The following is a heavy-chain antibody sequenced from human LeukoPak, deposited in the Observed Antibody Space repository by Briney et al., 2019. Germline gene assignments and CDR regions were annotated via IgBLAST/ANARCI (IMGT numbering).Heavy chain of an antibody. CDR3: ARGQLGLHYFDY. J-gene: IGHJ4*02. CDR1: GFTFSSYG. V-gene: IGHV3-33*01. CDR2: IWYDGSNK. Sequence: GGSVRLSCAASGFTFSSYGMHWVRQAPGKGLEWVAVIWYDGSNKYYADSVKGRFTISRDNSKDTLYLQMNSLRAEDTAVYYCARGQLGLHYFDYWGQGTLVTVSS. D-gene: IGHD6-13*01.